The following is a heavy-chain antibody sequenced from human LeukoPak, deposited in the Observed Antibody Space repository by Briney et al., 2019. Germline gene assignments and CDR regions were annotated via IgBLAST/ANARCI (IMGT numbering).Heavy chain of an antibody. D-gene: IGHD6-19*01. Sequence: GESLKISCKGSGYSFTSYWIGWVRQLPGKGLEWMGIIYPGDSDTSYSPSFQGQVTISADKSISTAYLQWSSLKASDTAMYYCARSTSGWLKRYYYYLDVWGKGTTVTVSS. V-gene: IGHV5-51*01. CDR3: ARSTSGWLKRYYYYLDV. CDR1: GYSFTSYW. J-gene: IGHJ6*03. CDR2: IYPGDSDT.